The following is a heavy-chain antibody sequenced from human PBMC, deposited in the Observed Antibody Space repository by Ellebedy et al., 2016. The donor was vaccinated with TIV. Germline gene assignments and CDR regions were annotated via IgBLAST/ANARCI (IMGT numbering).Heavy chain of an antibody. CDR1: GYTFTSYG. Sequence: ASVKVSXXASGYTFTSYGISWVRQAPGQGLEWMGWISAYNGNTNYAQKLQGRVTMTTDTSTSTAYMELRSLRSDDTAVYYCARVMVLGNPGIAVAGLDYWGQGTLVTVSS. J-gene: IGHJ4*02. CDR3: ARVMVLGNPGIAVAGLDY. V-gene: IGHV1-18*01. D-gene: IGHD6-19*01. CDR2: ISAYNGNT.